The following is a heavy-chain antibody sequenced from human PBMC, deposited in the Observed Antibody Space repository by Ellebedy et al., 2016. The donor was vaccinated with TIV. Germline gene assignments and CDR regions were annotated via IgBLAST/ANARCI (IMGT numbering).Heavy chain of an antibody. Sequence: MPSETLSLTCTVSGGSMSSYYWSWIRQPAGKGLEWIGRIYSTGSTGTTNYNPALKSLVTVSVDTSKNQFSLNLSSVTAADTAVYYCARDPALPRGRFDTWGQGTLVTVSS. CDR2: IYSTGSTGTT. V-gene: IGHV4-4*07. CDR1: GGSMSSYY. J-gene: IGHJ5*02. CDR3: ARDPALPRGRFDT.